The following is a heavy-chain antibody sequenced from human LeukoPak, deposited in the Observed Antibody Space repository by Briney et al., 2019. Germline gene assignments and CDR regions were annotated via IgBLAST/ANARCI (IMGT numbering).Heavy chain of an antibody. V-gene: IGHV4-30-2*01. CDR2: ISHSGGT. J-gene: IGHJ4*02. CDR3: ATYYNSLTGFDY. Sequence: PSETLSLTCAVSGGSISSGGYSWSWIRQPPGKGLEWIGYISHSGGTYYIPSLNSRVPISVDRSKNQFSLKLSSVTAADTAVYYCATYYNSLTGFDYWGQGTLVTVSS. D-gene: IGHD3-9*01. CDR1: GGSISSGGYS.